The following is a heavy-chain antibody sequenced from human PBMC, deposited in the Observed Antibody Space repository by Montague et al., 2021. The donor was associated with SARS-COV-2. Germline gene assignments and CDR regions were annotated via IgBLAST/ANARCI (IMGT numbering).Heavy chain of an antibody. J-gene: IGHJ5*02. V-gene: IGHV4-39*01. D-gene: IGHD4-17*01. CDR3: ARHRNYGDHSLDNWFHP. Sequence: SETLSLTCTVSGDSTSCPNCDWGWIRQPPGKGLDWIGTIYNSGTTXYXXXXKXRLTISIDTSKNQFSLKLSSVTAADTAVYYCARHRNYGDHSLDNWFHPWGQGTLVTVSS. CDR1: GDSTSCPNCD. CDR2: IYNSGTT.